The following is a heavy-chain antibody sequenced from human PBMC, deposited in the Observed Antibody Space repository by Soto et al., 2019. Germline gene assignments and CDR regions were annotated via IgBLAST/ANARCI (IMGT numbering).Heavy chain of an antibody. Sequence: SETLSLTCTVSGGSISSYYWSWIRQPPGKGLEWIGYIYYSGSTNYNPSLKSRVTISVDTSKNQFSLKLSSVTAADTAVYYCARADTVPLYYMDVWGKGTTVTVSS. D-gene: IGHD5-18*01. CDR1: GGSISSYY. V-gene: IGHV4-59*01. J-gene: IGHJ6*03. CDR2: IYYSGST. CDR3: ARADTVPLYYMDV.